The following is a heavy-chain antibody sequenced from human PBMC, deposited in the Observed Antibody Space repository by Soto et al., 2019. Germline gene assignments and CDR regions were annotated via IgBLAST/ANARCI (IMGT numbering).Heavy chain of an antibody. V-gene: IGHV5-51*01. J-gene: IGHJ6*02. Sequence: GEALKVSCKASGYILTNYWIGWVRQMPGKGLEWMGIIYPGDSDTRYSPSFQGQVTISADKSINTAYLQWSSLKASDTAMYYCAGIAVAATYYLYGMDVWGQGTTVTVSS. D-gene: IGHD6-19*01. CDR3: AGIAVAATYYLYGMDV. CDR1: GYILTNYW. CDR2: IYPGDSDT.